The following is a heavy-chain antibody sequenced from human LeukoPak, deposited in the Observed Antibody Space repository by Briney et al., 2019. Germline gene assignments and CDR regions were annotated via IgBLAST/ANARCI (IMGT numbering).Heavy chain of an antibody. CDR1: GFTVCSYY. D-gene: IGHD3-3*01. V-gene: IGHV3-53*01. Sequence: GGSLRLSCAASGFTVCSYYMRWLRQAPGKGLEWVSVIYSGGSRYYADSVKGRFTISRDNSKNTLYLQMNSMRAEDTAVYYCARAGPWSGNRVGDMDIWGKGTTVTVSS. CDR3: ARAGPWSGNRVGDMDI. J-gene: IGHJ6*03. CDR2: IYSGGSR.